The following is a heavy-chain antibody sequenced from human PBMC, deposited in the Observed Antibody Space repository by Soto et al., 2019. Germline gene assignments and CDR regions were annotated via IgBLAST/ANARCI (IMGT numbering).Heavy chain of an antibody. CDR1: GFTFGGYV. J-gene: IGHJ5*02. Sequence: EVQLLESGGGLVQPGGSLELSCAASGFTFGGYVMSWVRQAPGKGLEWVSTIDGGGVTTYYADSVKGRFTISRDNSKNTLYLQMNSLRAEDTALYSCAKIGVSNYLDMWFDAWGQGTLVTVSS. V-gene: IGHV3-23*01. D-gene: IGHD4-4*01. CDR3: AKIGVSNYLDMWFDA. CDR2: IDGGGVTT.